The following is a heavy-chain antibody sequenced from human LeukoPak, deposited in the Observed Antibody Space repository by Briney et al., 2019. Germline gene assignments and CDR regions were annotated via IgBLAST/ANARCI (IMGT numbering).Heavy chain of an antibody. CDR3: ARHTYCPGGSCYFDY. V-gene: IGHV5-51*01. CDR2: IYPDDSHT. CDR1: GYSFPNYW. D-gene: IGHD2-8*02. J-gene: IGHJ4*02. Sequence: GESLKISCKGSGYSFPNYWIGWVRQMPGKGLEWMGIIYPDDSHTRYSPSFQGQVTFSADKSITTAYLQWSSLKASDTAIYYCARHTYCPGGSCYFDYWGQGTLVTVSS.